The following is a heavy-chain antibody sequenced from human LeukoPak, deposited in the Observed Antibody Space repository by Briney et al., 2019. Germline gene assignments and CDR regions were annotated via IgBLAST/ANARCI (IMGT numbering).Heavy chain of an antibody. CDR1: GGTFSSYA. Sequence: SSVKVSCKASGGTFSSYAISWVRQAPGQGLEWMGWMNPNSGNTGYAQKFQGRVTMTRNTSISTAYMELSSLRSEDTAVYYCARGHGRSVTIGYWGQGTLVTVSS. J-gene: IGHJ4*02. V-gene: IGHV1-8*02. CDR3: ARGHGRSVTIGY. CDR2: MNPNSGNT. D-gene: IGHD4-17*01.